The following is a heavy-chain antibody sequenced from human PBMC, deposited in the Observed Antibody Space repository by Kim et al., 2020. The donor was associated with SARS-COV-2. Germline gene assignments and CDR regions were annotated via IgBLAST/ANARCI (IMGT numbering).Heavy chain of an antibody. V-gene: IGHV3-30*18. D-gene: IGHD6-13*01. CDR3: AKGVIAAADYDAFDI. CDR2: ISYDGSNK. CDR1: GFTFSSYG. J-gene: IGHJ3*02. Sequence: GGSLRLSCAASGFTFSSYGMHWVRQAPGKGLEWVAVISYDGSNKYYADSVKGRFTISRDNSKNTLYLQMNSLRAEDTAVYYCAKGVIAAADYDAFDIWGQGTMVTVSS.